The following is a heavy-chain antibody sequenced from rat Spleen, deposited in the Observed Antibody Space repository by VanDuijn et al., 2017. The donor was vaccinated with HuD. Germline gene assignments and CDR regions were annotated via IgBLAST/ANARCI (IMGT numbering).Heavy chain of an antibody. V-gene: IGHV2-41*01. CDR3: ARAFKWVDY. Sequence: QVQLKESGPGLCSPHRPSLTCTVAGFSLTSYNVHWVRQPPGKGLEWMGVIWNTGGTQYNSALKSQLSICKDTSKSQVFLKMNSLQTEDTATYYCARAFKWVDYWGQGVMVTVSS. CDR2: IWNTGGT. D-gene: IGHD1-7*01. J-gene: IGHJ2*01. CDR1: GFSLTSYN.